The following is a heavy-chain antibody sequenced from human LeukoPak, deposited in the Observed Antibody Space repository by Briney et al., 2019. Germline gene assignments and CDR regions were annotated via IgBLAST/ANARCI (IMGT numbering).Heavy chain of an antibody. CDR2: INPSGGST. V-gene: IGHV1-46*01. CDR3: ARDGWVNYYYMDV. CDR1: GYTFTSYC. D-gene: IGHD6-19*01. J-gene: IGHJ6*03. Sequence: GESLKISCKGSGYTFTSYCMHWVRQAPGQGLEWMGIINPSGGSTTYAQKFQGRVTMTSDTSTSTVYMELSSLRSEDTAVYYCARDGWVNYYYMDVWGTGTTVSVSS.